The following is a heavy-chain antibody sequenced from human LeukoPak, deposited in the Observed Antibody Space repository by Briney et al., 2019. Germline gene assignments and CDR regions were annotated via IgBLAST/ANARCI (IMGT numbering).Heavy chain of an antibody. V-gene: IGHV5-10-1*01. CDR1: GYSFTSYW. D-gene: IGHD6-19*01. J-gene: IGHJ4*02. CDR3: ARFAAVAGNDFDY. Sequence: GESLKISCKGSGYSFTSYWISWVRQMPGKGLEWMVRIDPSDSYTNYSPSFQGHVTVSADKSISTAYLQWSSLKASDIAMYYCARFAAVAGNDFDYWGQGTLVTVSS. CDR2: IDPSDSYT.